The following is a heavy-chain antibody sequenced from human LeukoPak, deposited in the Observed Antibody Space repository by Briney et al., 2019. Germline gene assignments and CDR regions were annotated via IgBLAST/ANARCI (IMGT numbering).Heavy chain of an antibody. Sequence: GGSLRLSCAASGFTVSNNYMSWVRQAPGKGQEWVSVIYSGDNTYYVESVKGRFTISRDNSKNTLFHQMNRLRAEDTAVYYCAGRRVLDASFDYWGQGTLVTVSS. CDR2: IYSGDNT. V-gene: IGHV3-66*02. CDR3: AGRRVLDASFDY. CDR1: GFTVSNNY. J-gene: IGHJ4*02. D-gene: IGHD3-16*01.